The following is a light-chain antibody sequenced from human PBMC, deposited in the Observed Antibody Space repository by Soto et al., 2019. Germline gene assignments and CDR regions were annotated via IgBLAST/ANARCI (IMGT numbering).Light chain of an antibody. Sequence: PGERATLSFRASQNVNNWLAWYQQKPGQAPRLVIYDASRRATGIPARFRGSGSGTDFTLTISSLEPEDSAVYYCQHRNDWPLTFGGGTKVDIK. CDR1: QNVNNW. J-gene: IGKJ4*01. CDR3: QHRNDWPLT. V-gene: IGKV3-11*01. CDR2: DAS.